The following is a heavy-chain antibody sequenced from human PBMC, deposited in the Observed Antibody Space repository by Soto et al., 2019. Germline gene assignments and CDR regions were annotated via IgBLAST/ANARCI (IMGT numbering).Heavy chain of an antibody. CDR2: IWYDGSNK. Sequence: QVQLVESGGGVVQPGRSLRLSCAASGFTFSSYGMHWVRQAPGKGLEWVALIWYDGSNKYYADSVKGRFTISRDNSKNTLYLQMNSLRAEDTAVYYCAREGTYCSGGSRYPHFDYWGQGTLVTVSS. V-gene: IGHV3-33*01. CDR1: GFTFSSYG. D-gene: IGHD2-15*01. CDR3: AREGTYCSGGSRYPHFDY. J-gene: IGHJ4*02.